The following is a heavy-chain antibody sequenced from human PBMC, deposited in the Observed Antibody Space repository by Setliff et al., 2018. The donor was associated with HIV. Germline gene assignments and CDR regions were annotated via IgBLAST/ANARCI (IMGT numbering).Heavy chain of an antibody. Sequence: ASVKVSCKASGYTLTTYGISWVRQAPGQGPEWMGWINTETGNPMYAQGFRGRLVFSLDTSVNTAYLQINSLKAEDTAMYYCAKREAGAKPFDYWGRGTLVTVSS. J-gene: IGHJ4*02. CDR3: AKREAGAKPFDY. V-gene: IGHV7-4-1*02. D-gene: IGHD1-26*01. CDR2: INTETGNP. CDR1: GYTLTTYG.